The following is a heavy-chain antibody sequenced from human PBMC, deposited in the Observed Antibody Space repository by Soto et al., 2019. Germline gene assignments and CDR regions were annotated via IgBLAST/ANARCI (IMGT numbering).Heavy chain of an antibody. V-gene: IGHV3-23*01. CDR2: ISGSGGST. CDR3: AKDWPDYYDFWSGYPNGMDV. D-gene: IGHD3-3*01. J-gene: IGHJ6*02. CDR1: GFTFSSYA. Sequence: PVGSLRLSCAASGFTFSSYAMSWVRQAPGKGLEWVSAISGSGGSTYYADSVKGRFTISRDNSKNTLYLQMNSLRAEDTAVYYCAKDWPDYYDFWSGYPNGMDVWGQGTTVTVSS.